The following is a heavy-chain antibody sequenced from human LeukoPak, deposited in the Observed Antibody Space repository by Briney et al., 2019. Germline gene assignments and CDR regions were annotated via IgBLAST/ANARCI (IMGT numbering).Heavy chain of an antibody. J-gene: IGHJ4*02. V-gene: IGHV1-18*01. CDR3: ARAHFEMDSYGTDY. CDR2: ISAYNGNT. D-gene: IGHD5-18*01. Sequence: ASVKVSCKASDYTFTSYGISWVRQAPGQGLEWMGWISAYNGNTNYAQKLQGRVTMTTDTSTSTAYMELRSLRSDDTAVYYCARAHFEMDSYGTDYWGQGTLVTVSS. CDR1: DYTFTSYG.